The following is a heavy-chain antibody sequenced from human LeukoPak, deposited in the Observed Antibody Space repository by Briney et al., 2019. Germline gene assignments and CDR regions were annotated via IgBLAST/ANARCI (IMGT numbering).Heavy chain of an antibody. CDR3: ARGLRSGQNWFDP. J-gene: IGHJ5*02. V-gene: IGHV4-59*08. CDR1: GGSISSYY. D-gene: IGHD6-19*01. CDR2: IYYSGST. Sequence: PSETLSLTCTVSGGSISSYYWSWIRQPPGKGLEWIGYIYYSGSTNYNPSLKSRVTISVDTSKNQFSLKLSSVTAADTAVYYCARGLRSGQNWFDPWGQGTLVTVSS.